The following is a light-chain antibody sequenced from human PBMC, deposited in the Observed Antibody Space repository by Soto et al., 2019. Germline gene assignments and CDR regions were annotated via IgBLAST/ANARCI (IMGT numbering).Light chain of an antibody. V-gene: IGLV2-8*01. CDR3: SSYAGSNLWV. CDR2: EVS. Sequence: QSALTQPPSASGSPGQSVTISCTGTSSDVGGYNYVSLYQQHPGKAPKLMIYEVSKRPSGVPDRFSGSKSGNTASLTVSGLQAEDEADYYCSSYAGSNLWVFGGGTKVTVL. J-gene: IGLJ3*02. CDR1: SSDVGGYNY.